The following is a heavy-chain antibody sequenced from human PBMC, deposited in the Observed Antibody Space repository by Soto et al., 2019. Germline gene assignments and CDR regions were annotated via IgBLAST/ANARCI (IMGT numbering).Heavy chain of an antibody. D-gene: IGHD6-6*01. J-gene: IGHJ6*02. CDR1: GFTFSDYG. CDR3: AKERTSSTYDGIDV. CDR2: LTWGGSA. V-gene: IGHV3-23*01. Sequence: EVQLLESGGGLIQPGGSLRLSCAGSGFTFSDYGMNWVRQAPGKGLEWVSGLTWGGSAYYAESVRGRFTISRDNSKSILYVQMNSLRVEDTAVYYCAKERTSSTYDGIDVWGQGTPVTVSS.